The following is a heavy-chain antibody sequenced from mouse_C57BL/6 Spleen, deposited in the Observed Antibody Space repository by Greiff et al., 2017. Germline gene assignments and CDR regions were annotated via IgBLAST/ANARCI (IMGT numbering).Heavy chain of an antibody. D-gene: IGHD1-3*01. Sequence: VQLQQSGAELVKPGASVKLSCTASGFNIKDYYMHWVKQRTEQGLEWIGRIDPEDGETKYAPKFPGKATITADTSSNTAYLQLSSLTSADTAVYYCVLGPYKNYAMDYWGQGTSVTVSS. V-gene: IGHV14-2*01. CDR1: GFNIKDYY. CDR3: VLGPYKNYAMDY. J-gene: IGHJ4*01. CDR2: IDPEDGET.